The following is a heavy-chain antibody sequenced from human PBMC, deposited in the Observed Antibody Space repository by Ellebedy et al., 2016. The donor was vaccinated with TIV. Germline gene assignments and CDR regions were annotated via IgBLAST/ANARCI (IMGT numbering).Heavy chain of an antibody. V-gene: IGHV3-48*04. CDR3: ARCVVTHAAFDI. J-gene: IGHJ3*02. D-gene: IGHD2-21*02. CDR1: GFTFSSYS. Sequence: GESLKISCAASGFTFSSYSMNWVRQAPGKGLEWVSYISSSSKTRYYVESVKGRFTISRDNAKNSLYLQMNSLRGEDTAVYYCARCVVTHAAFDIWGQGTMVTVSS. CDR2: ISSSSKTR.